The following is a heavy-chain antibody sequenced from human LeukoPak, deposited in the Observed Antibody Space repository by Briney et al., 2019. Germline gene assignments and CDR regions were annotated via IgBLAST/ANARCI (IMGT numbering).Heavy chain of an antibody. J-gene: IGHJ4*02. D-gene: IGHD3-22*01. CDR1: GFTFTTYW. Sequence: GGSLRLSCAASGFTFTTYWMGWVRQAPGKGLEWVANINQDGSEKYYVDSVKGRFTISRDNAKNSLYLQMNSLRVEDTAVYYCARSENYYDTSGSFYWGQGTLVTVSS. CDR3: ARSENYYDTSGSFY. CDR2: INQDGSEK. V-gene: IGHV3-7*01.